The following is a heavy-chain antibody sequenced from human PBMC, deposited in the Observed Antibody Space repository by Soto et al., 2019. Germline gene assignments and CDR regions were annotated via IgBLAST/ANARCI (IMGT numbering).Heavy chain of an antibody. Sequence: QVQLVQSGAEVKKPGASVKVSCKASGYTFTSYGISWVRQAPGQGLEWMGWISAYNGNTNYAQKLRGRVTMTTDTSTSTAYMELRSLRSDDTAVYYCARYPRRYFVAPYFDYWGQGTLVTVSS. CDR2: ISAYNGNT. V-gene: IGHV1-18*01. D-gene: IGHD3-9*01. CDR3: ARYPRRYFVAPYFDY. J-gene: IGHJ4*02. CDR1: GYTFTSYG.